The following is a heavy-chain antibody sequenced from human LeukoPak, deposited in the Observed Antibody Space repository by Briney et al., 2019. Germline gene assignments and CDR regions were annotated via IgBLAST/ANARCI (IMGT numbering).Heavy chain of an antibody. J-gene: IGHJ5*02. D-gene: IGHD4-11*01. CDR2: IYHSGST. CDR3: ARRTVTPNWFDP. Sequence: SETLSLTCAVSGGSISSGGYSWSWIRQPPGKGLEWIVYIYHSGSTYYNPSLKSRVTISVDRSKNQFSLKLSSVTAADTAVYYCARRTVTPNWFDPWGQGTLVTVSS. CDR1: GGSISSGGYS. V-gene: IGHV4-30-2*01.